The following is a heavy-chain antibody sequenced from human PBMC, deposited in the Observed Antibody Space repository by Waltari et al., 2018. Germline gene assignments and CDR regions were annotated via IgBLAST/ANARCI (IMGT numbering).Heavy chain of an antibody. Sequence: QVQLQESGPGLVKPSQTLSLTCTVSGGSISSGSYYWSWIRQPAGKGLEWIGRIYTSGSTNYNPSLKSRVTISVDTSKNQFSLKLSSVTAADTAVYYCARDGGSYDFWSGYLNWFDPWGQGTLVTVSS. D-gene: IGHD3-3*01. CDR2: IYTSGST. J-gene: IGHJ5*02. V-gene: IGHV4-61*02. CDR1: GGSISSGSYY. CDR3: ARDGGSYDFWSGYLNWFDP.